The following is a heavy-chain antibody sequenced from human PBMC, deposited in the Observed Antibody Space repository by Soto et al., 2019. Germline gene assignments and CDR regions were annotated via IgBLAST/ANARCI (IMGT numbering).Heavy chain of an antibody. CDR2: ISGSGGST. Sequence: GGSLRLSCGAFGFTFTNYVMSWVRQAPGKGLEWVSAISGSGGSTYYGDSVKGRFTISRDNSKNTLYLQMNSLRAEDTAVYYCAKVRADYYDSSGPIDYWGQGTLVTVSS. J-gene: IGHJ4*02. V-gene: IGHV3-23*01. D-gene: IGHD3-22*01. CDR1: GFTFTNYV. CDR3: AKVRADYYDSSGPIDY.